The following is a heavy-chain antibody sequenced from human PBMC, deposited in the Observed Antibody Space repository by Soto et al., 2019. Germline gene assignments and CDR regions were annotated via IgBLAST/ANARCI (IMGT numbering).Heavy chain of an antibody. Sequence: QVHLVQSGGEIKNPGASVKVSCKASGYMFTNYGINWVRQAPGQGLEWMGWISGYNGKTKYAQKFQGRVSLTTDKSTTTGYMELRSLRSDDTAIYYCVRDPYYDNSGPLDYWGQGTLVTVSS. J-gene: IGHJ4*02. CDR3: VRDPYYDNSGPLDY. D-gene: IGHD3-22*01. CDR1: GYMFTNYG. V-gene: IGHV1-18*01. CDR2: ISGYNGKT.